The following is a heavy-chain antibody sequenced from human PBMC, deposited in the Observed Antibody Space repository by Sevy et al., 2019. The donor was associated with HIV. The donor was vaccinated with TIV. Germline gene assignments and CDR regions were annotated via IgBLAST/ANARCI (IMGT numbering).Heavy chain of an antibody. CDR2: INPNSGGT. J-gene: IGHJ4*02. Sequence: ASVKVSCKASGYTFTGYYMHWVRQAPGQGLEWMARINPNSGGTNYAQKFQGRVTMTRDTSISTAYMELSRLRSDDTAVYDCARTMVRGVILLYYFDYWGQGTLVTVSS. CDR3: ARTMVRGVILLYYFDY. V-gene: IGHV1-2*06. D-gene: IGHD3-10*01. CDR1: GYTFTGYY.